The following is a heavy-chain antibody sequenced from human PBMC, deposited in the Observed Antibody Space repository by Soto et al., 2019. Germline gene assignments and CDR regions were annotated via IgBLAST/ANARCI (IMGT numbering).Heavy chain of an antibody. CDR2: ISSSISYT. Sequence: GGSLRLSCAASGFTFSDYYMSWIRQAPGKGLEWVSYISSSISYTNYADSVKGRFTISRDNARNSLYLQMNSLRAEDTAVYYCARYIYGYVDYWGQGTLVTVSS. J-gene: IGHJ4*02. D-gene: IGHD5-18*01. CDR1: GFTFSDYY. V-gene: IGHV3-11*06. CDR3: ARYIYGYVDY.